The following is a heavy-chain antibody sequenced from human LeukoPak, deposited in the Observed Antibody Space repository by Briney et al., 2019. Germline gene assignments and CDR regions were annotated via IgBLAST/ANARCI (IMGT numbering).Heavy chain of an antibody. J-gene: IGHJ4*02. D-gene: IGHD1-14*01. CDR1: GFTFSNYW. Sequence: GGSLRLSCAASGFTFSNYWMHWVRQAPGKGLVWVSRIKSDGSSTTYADSVKGRFTISRDNAKNMVYLQMNSLRAEDTAVYYCATETIGRHYDYWGQGTLLTVSS. CDR3: ATETIGRHYDY. V-gene: IGHV3-74*01. CDR2: IKSDGSST.